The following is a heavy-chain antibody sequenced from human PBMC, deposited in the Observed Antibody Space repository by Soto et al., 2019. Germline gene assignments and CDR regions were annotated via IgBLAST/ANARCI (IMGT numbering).Heavy chain of an antibody. Sequence: QVQLVQSGAEVKKPGSSVKVSCKASGGTFSNSALSWVRQAPGQGLEWMGGIIPLCGTANYAQKFQGRVTITADESTSTAYMELSSLRFEDTAVYYCARDGTLYDSSGFYFHRWGQGTPVTLSS. CDR1: GGTFSNSA. V-gene: IGHV1-69*01. CDR3: ARDGTLYDSSGFYFHR. J-gene: IGHJ1*01. D-gene: IGHD3-22*01. CDR2: IIPLCGTA.